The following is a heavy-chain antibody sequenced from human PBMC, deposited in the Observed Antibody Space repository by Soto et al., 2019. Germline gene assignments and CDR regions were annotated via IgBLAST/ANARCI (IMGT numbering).Heavy chain of an antibody. V-gene: IGHV3-7*03. CDR3: ARGPPTSGGYYYYFDY. J-gene: IGHJ4*02. CDR2: IKQDGSEK. D-gene: IGHD3-22*01. Sequence: EVQLVESGGGLVQPGGSLRLSCAASGFTFSSYWMSWVRQAPGKGLEWVANIKQDGSEKYYVDSVKGRFTISRDNAKNSLYLQMNSLRAEDTAVYYCARGPPTSGGYYYYFDYWGQGTLVTVSS. CDR1: GFTFSSYW.